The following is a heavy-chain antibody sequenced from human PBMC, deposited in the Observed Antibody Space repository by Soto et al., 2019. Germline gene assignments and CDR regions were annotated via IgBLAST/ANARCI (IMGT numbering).Heavy chain of an antibody. J-gene: IGHJ4*02. CDR1: GFTFSSYG. Sequence: QVQLVESGGGVVQPGRSLRLSCAASGFTFSSYGMHWVRQAPGKGLEWVAVISYHGNDKYYADSVKGRVTISRDNFKNTLYLQMSSLRADDTAIFFCAKDLLHNTVTTGASWGQGTLVTVSP. D-gene: IGHD4-17*01. V-gene: IGHV3-30*18. CDR3: AKDLLHNTVTTGAS. CDR2: ISYHGNDK.